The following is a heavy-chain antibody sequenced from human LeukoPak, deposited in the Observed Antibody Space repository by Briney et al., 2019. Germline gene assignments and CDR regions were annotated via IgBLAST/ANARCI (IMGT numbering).Heavy chain of an antibody. Sequence: GRSLRLSCAASGFTFSSYGMHWVRQAPGKGLEWVAVIWYDGSKKYYADSLKGRFTISRDNSKNTLYLQMNSLRAEDTAVYYCAKVRSSVWMYYFDYWGQGTLVTVSS. J-gene: IGHJ4*02. D-gene: IGHD6-19*01. CDR2: IWYDGSKK. CDR3: AKVRSSVWMYYFDY. V-gene: IGHV3-33*06. CDR1: GFTFSSYG.